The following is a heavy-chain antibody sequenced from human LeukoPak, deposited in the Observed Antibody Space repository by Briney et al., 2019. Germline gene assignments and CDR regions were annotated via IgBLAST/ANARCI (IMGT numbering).Heavy chain of an antibody. CDR3: ARYTGGGVY. CDR2: ISSDGSNT. Sequence: GGFLRLSCAVSGFTFSSGYMHWVRQPPGKGPVWVSRISSDGSNTIYADSVKGRFTISRDDARNTLYLQMNSLRDADTAVYYCARYTGGGVYWGQGTLVTVSS. J-gene: IGHJ4*02. V-gene: IGHV3-74*01. CDR1: GFTFSSGY. D-gene: IGHD2-2*02.